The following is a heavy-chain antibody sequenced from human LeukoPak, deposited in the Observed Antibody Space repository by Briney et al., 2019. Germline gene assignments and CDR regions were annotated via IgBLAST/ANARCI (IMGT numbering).Heavy chain of an antibody. D-gene: IGHD2/OR15-2a*01. CDR1: GGSISSSSYS. CDR2: ISDIGSI. V-gene: IGHV4-61*05. CDR3: AGHHPRNTVDF. Sequence: SETLSLTCTVSGGSISSSSYSWSWLRQPPGKGLEWIAYISDIGSINYNPSLKSRVTISLDTSKNQFSLKLSSVTAADTAVYYCAGHHPRNTVDFWGQGTLVTVSS. J-gene: IGHJ4*02.